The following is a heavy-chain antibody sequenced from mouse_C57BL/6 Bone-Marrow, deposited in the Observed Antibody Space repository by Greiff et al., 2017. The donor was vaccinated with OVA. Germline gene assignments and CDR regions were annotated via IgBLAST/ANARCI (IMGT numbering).Heavy chain of an antibody. V-gene: IGHV2-6*01. CDR2: IWGVGST. D-gene: IGHD4-1*01. Sequence: QVQLKESGPGLVAPSQSLSITCTVSGFSLTSYGVDWVRQSPGKGLEWLGVIWGVGSTNYNSALKSRLSIRKDNSKSQVFLKMNSLQTDDTAMYYCAGLTGTDAMDYWGQGTSVTVSS. CDR3: AGLTGTDAMDY. CDR1: GFSLTSYG. J-gene: IGHJ4*01.